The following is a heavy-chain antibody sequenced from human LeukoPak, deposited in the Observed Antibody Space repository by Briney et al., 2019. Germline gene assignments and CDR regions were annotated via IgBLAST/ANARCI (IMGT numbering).Heavy chain of an antibody. CDR2: FYYSGST. CDR3: ARSGSYYYDSVGY. J-gene: IGHJ4*02. D-gene: IGHD3-22*01. CDR1: GGSISSSSYY. V-gene: IGHV4-39*01. Sequence: SETLSLTCTVSGGSISSSSYYWGWIRQPPGKGLEWIGSFYYSGSTYYNPSLKSRVTISVDTSKNQFSLKLSSVTAADTAVYYCARSGSYYYDSVGYWGQGTLVTVSS.